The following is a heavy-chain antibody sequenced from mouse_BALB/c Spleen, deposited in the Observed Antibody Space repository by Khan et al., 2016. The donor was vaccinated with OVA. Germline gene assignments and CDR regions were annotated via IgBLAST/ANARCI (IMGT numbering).Heavy chain of an antibody. CDR3: ARDYWDVFAY. CDR2: IDPANGNT. CDR1: GFNLKDTY. Sequence: VQLKQSGAELVKPGASVKLSCTASGFNLKDTYMHWVKQRPEQGLEWIGRIDPANGNTKYDPKFQGKATITADTSSNTAYLQLSSLTSEDTAVYYCARDYWDVFAYWGQGTLVTVSA. J-gene: IGHJ3*01. V-gene: IGHV14-3*02. D-gene: IGHD4-1*01.